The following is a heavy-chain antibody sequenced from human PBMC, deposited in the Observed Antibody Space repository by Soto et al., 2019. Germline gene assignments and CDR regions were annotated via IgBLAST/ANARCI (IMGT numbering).Heavy chain of an antibody. CDR1: GFTFTNSA. Sequence: SVKVSCKESGFTFTNSAMQWVRQTRGQRLEWIGWIVVGSGNTNYAQKLQGRVTMTTDMSTSTAYMELRSLRSDDTAVYYCAILWFPDAFDIWGQGTMVTVSS. CDR2: IVVGSGNT. CDR3: AILWFPDAFDI. V-gene: IGHV1-58*02. J-gene: IGHJ3*02. D-gene: IGHD3-10*01.